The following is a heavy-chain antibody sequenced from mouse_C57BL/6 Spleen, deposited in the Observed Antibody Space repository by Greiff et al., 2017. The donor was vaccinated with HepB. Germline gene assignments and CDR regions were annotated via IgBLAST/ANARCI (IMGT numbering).Heavy chain of an antibody. D-gene: IGHD1-1*01. CDR1: GYTFTSYW. Sequence: VQLQQPGAELVRPGSSVKLSCKASGYTFTSYWMHWVKQRPIQGLEWIGNIDPSDSDTHYNQKFKDKATLTVDKSSSTAYMQLSSLTSEDSAVYYCARASTTVVDWYFDVWGTGTTVTVSS. CDR3: ARASTTVVDWYFDV. J-gene: IGHJ1*03. CDR2: IDPSDSDT. V-gene: IGHV1-52*01.